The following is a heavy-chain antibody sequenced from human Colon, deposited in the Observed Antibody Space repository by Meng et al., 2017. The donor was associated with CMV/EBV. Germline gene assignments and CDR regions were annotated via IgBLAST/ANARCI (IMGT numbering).Heavy chain of an antibody. CDR3: AKEVAGSFPD. J-gene: IGHJ4*02. Sequence: CLAFTFTSSFFYINWVRQTPGKGLEWVGLIKTYSHGGTTLYDAAVKGRFSISRDDSINTVDLQMNSLKVEDTGVYYCAKEVAGSFPDWGPGTLVTVSS. V-gene: IGHV3-15*07. D-gene: IGHD6-19*01. CDR2: IKTYSHGGTT. CDR1: TFTSSFFY.